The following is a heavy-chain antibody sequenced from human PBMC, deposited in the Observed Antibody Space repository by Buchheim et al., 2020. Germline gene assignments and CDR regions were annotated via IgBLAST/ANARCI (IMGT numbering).Heavy chain of an antibody. CDR3: ATSPPKALDFQH. Sequence: EVQLVESGGGLVQPGGSLRLSCAASGFTFSSYSMNWVRQAPGKGLEWVSYISSSSTIYYADSVKGRFTISRDNAKNSLYLQMNSLRAEDTAVYYCATSPPKALDFQHWGQGTL. J-gene: IGHJ1*01. V-gene: IGHV3-48*01. CDR2: ISSSSTI. CDR1: GFTFSSYS.